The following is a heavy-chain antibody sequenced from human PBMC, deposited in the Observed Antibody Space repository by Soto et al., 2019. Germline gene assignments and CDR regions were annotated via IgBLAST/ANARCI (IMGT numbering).Heavy chain of an antibody. V-gene: IGHV4-34*01. CDR1: GGSFSGYY. D-gene: IGHD3-22*01. CDR3: ARTSGYYFFDS. Sequence: PSETLSLTCAVYGGSFSGYYWTWIRQPPGTGLEWIGEINHSGSTNYNPSLKSRVTITRDTSASTAYMELSSLRSEDTAVYYCARTSGYYFFDSWGQGTLVTVSS. J-gene: IGHJ4*02. CDR2: INHSGST.